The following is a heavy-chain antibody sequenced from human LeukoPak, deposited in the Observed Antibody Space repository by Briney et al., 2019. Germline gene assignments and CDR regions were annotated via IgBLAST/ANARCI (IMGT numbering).Heavy chain of an antibody. CDR1: GFTFSSYM. D-gene: IGHD2-2*03. Sequence: PGGSLRLSCAASGFTFSSYMMNWVRQAPGQGPEWVSGITGSGGSTYYADSVKGRFTISRDNSKNTLYLQMNSLRAEDTAVYFCAKVTVGSSLDMNFDYWGQGTLVTVSS. CDR3: AKVTVGSSLDMNFDY. V-gene: IGHV3-23*01. CDR2: ITGSGGST. J-gene: IGHJ4*02.